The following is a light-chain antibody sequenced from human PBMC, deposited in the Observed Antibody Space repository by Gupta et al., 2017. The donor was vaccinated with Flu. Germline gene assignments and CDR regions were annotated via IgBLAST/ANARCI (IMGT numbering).Light chain of an antibody. CDR1: QSVSSSY. CDR2: GAS. Sequence: ALTQSPGTLSLSPGERATLSSRSSQSVSSSYLARYQQKPGQAPRLLIYGASSRATGIPDRFSGSGCGTDFTLTISRLEPEDYAVYYCQQYGSALYTFGQGTKLEIK. CDR3: QQYGSALYT. J-gene: IGKJ2*01. V-gene: IGKV3-20*01.